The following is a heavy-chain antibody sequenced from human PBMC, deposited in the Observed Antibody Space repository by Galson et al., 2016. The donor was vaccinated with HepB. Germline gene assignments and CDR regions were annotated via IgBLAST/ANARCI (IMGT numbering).Heavy chain of an antibody. CDR1: GFNFNTYD. V-gene: IGHV3-21*01. CDR3: ARDMAGYNWIDF. Sequence: SLRLSCAASGFNFNTYDMNWVRQAPGKGLEWVSYISRTSSYIYYADSVRGRFTISRDNAKNSLFLQLNSLRAADTAIYYCARDMAGYNWIDFWGLETLVTVSS. CDR2: ISRTSSYI. D-gene: IGHD5-24*01. J-gene: IGHJ4*02.